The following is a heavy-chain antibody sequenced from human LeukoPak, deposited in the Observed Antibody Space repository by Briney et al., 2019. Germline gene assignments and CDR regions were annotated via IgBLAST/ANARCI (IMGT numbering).Heavy chain of an antibody. CDR2: IYRDGSS. CDR3: ARSFYDILIGYYQYFDY. J-gene: IGHJ4*02. CDR1: GFTFSSYG. V-gene: IGHV3-66*01. Sequence: PGRSLRLSCAASGFTFSSYGMRWVRQAPGKGLEWVSVIYRDGSSYYAESVKGRFTISRDNSKNTLYIQMNSLRAEDTAVYYCARSFYDILIGYYQYFDYWGQGTLVTVSS. D-gene: IGHD3-9*01.